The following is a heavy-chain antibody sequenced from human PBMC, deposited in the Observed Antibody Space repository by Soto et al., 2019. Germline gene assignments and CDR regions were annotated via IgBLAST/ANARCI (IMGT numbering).Heavy chain of an antibody. CDR2: INAGNGNT. V-gene: IGHV1-3*01. D-gene: IGHD3-9*01. Sequence: ASVKVSCKASGYTFTSYSMHWVRQAPGQRLEWMGWINAGNGNTKYSQKFQGRVTITRDTSASTAYMELSSLRSEDTAVYYCARGLWRLTGYTMGLYSYYGMDVWGQGTTVTVYS. J-gene: IGHJ6*02. CDR3: ARGLWRLTGYTMGLYSYYGMDV. CDR1: GYTFTSYS.